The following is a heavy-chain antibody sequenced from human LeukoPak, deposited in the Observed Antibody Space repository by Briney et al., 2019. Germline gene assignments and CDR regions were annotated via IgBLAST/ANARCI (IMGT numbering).Heavy chain of an antibody. CDR1: GYTFTSYA. J-gene: IGHJ6*02. Sequence: ASVKVSCKASGYTFTSYAMNWVRQAPGQGLEWMGWINTNTGNPTYAQGFTGRFVFSLDTSVSTAYLQISSLKAEDTAVYYCARGGLRFYYYGTDVWGQGTTVTVSS. CDR2: INTNTGNP. D-gene: IGHD5-12*01. CDR3: ARGGLRFYYYGTDV. V-gene: IGHV7-4-1*02.